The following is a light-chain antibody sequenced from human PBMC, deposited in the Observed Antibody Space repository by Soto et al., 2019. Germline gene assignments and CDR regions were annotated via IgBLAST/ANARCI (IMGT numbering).Light chain of an antibody. Sequence: QLVLTQAPSASASLGASVKLTCTLSSGHSNFAIAWHQQQPDRGPRYLMKVNTDGSHDKGDGIPDRFSGSTSGAERLLTISSLQSEDEADYYCQTWGTGTHVVFGGGTKLTVL. CDR1: SGHSNFA. CDR3: QTWGTGTHVV. J-gene: IGLJ2*01. V-gene: IGLV4-69*01. CDR2: VNTDGSH.